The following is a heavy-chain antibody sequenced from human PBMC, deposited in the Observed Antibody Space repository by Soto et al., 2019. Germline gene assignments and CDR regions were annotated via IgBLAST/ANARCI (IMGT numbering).Heavy chain of an antibody. Sequence: HVQLVQSGAEVKRPGASVKVSCKAAGFPFTSFFIHWVRQAPGQGLEWMGVINPSRGSANYAQKFQGRLTLTRDTSSSTVYMDLSSLKSEDTALDYCVRAPNFFDIGGQGTLVTVSS. CDR3: VRAPNFFDI. J-gene: IGHJ4*02. CDR2: INPSRGSA. CDR1: GFPFTSFF. V-gene: IGHV1-46*01.